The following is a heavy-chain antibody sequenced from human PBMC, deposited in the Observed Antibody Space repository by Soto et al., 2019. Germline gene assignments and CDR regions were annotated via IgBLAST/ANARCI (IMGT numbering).Heavy chain of an antibody. CDR1: GGSISNNY. V-gene: IGHV4-59*08. J-gene: IGHJ4*02. CDR3: ARHAGYYGSGSVVVDY. CDR2: IHFSGST. D-gene: IGHD3-10*01. Sequence: SETLSLTCTVSGGSISNNYWSWIRQTPGKGLEWIGYIHFSGSTNYNPSLKSRVTISVDTSKKQFSLRLSSVIAADTAVYYCARHAGYYGSGSVVVDYWGQGTLVTVSS.